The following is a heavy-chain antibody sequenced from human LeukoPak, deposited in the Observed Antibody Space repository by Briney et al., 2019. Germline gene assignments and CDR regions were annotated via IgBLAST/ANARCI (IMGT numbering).Heavy chain of an antibody. CDR1: GYTFTSYG. D-gene: IGHD6-6*01. V-gene: IGHV1-18*01. CDR2: ISAYNGNT. Sequence: ASVKVSCKASGYTFTSYGISWVRQAPGQGLEWMGWISAYNGNTNYAQKLQGRVTMTTDTSTSTAYMELRSLRSDDTAVYYCARGLERMYSGSSFDPWGQGTLVTVSS. J-gene: IGHJ5*02. CDR3: ARGLERMYSGSSFDP.